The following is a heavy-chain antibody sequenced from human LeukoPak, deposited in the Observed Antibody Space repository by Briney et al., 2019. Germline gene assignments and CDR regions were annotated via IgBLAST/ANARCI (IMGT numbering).Heavy chain of an antibody. V-gene: IGHV4-34*01. Sequence: SETLSLTCAVYGGSFSGYYWSWIRQPPGKGLEWIGEINHSGSTNYNPSLKSRVTISVDTSKNQFSLKLSSVTAADTAVYYCARGLSSWYNYWGQGTLVTVSS. CDR1: GGSFSGYY. CDR3: ARGLSSWYNY. CDR2: INHSGST. J-gene: IGHJ4*02. D-gene: IGHD6-13*01.